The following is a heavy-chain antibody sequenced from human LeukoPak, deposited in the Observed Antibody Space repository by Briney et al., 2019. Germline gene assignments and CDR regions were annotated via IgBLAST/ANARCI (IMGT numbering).Heavy chain of an antibody. D-gene: IGHD6-13*01. Sequence: GGSLRLSCAASGFTFTSSAMNWVRQAPGKGLEWVSASGTAGDTYYADSVKGRFTISRDNSKNTLYLQMTSLRTEDTAVYYCAKKRPGTHPFDFWGQGTLVTVSP. CDR2: SGTAGDT. V-gene: IGHV3-23*01. CDR1: GFTFTSSA. CDR3: AKKRPGTHPFDF. J-gene: IGHJ4*02.